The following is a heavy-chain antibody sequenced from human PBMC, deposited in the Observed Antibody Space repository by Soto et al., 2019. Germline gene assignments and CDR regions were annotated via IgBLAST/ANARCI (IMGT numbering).Heavy chain of an antibody. Sequence: QVQLVESGGGVVRPGRSLRLSCVGSGFTFSAHGMHWVRQAPGKPLEWVAGIDYDGTRKYYADSVEGRFTISRDDSQKTLFLQRNSLKYVESAVYYWAIVNCPTPNGSGNWGRGTLVIVSS. J-gene: IGHJ4*02. V-gene: IGHV3-33*08. D-gene: IGHD2-15*01. CDR1: GFTFSAHG. CDR3: AIVNCPTPNGSGN. CDR2: IDYDGTRK.